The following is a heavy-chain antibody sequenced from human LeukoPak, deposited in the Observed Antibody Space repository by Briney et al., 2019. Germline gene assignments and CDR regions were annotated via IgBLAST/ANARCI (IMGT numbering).Heavy chain of an antibody. CDR1: GGTFSSYT. CDR3: VRDKHHVLRFLEWLPPGAFDI. D-gene: IGHD3-3*01. Sequence: SVKVSCKASGGTFSSYTISWVRQAPGQGLEWMGRIIPILGIANYAQKFQGRVTIIADKSTSTAYMELSSLRSEDTAVYYCVRDKHHVLRFLEWLPPGAFDIWGQGTMVTVSS. V-gene: IGHV1-69*04. CDR2: IIPILGIA. J-gene: IGHJ3*02.